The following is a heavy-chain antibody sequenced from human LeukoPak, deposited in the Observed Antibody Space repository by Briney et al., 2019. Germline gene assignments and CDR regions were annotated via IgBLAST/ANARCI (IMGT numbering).Heavy chain of an antibody. CDR3: ARGVWSGYYTGNWFDP. D-gene: IGHD3-3*01. CDR2: IIPILSIA. J-gene: IGHJ5*02. V-gene: IGHV1-69*02. Sequence: SVKVSCKASGGTFSSYTISWVRQAPAQGLEWMGRIIPILSIANYAQKLQGIVTITADKSTSIAYMELSSLRSEDTAVYYCARGVWSGYYTGNWFDPWGQGTLVAVSS. CDR1: GGTFSSYT.